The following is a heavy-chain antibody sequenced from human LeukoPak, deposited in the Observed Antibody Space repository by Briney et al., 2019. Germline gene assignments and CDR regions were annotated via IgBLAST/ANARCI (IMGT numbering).Heavy chain of an antibody. D-gene: IGHD1-26*01. Sequence: SETLSLTCAVYGGSFSGYYWGWIRQPPGKGLEWIGSIYHSGSTYYNPSLKSRVTISVDTSKNQFSLKLTSVAAADTAVYYCMGGSYFNTFDIWGQGTMVTVSS. CDR3: MGGSYFNTFDI. CDR2: IYHSGST. J-gene: IGHJ3*02. CDR1: GGSFSGYY. V-gene: IGHV4-38-2*01.